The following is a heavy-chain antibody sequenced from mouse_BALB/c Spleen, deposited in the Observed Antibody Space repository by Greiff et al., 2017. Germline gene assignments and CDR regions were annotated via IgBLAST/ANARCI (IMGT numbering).Heavy chain of an antibody. J-gene: IGHJ4*01. V-gene: IGHV5-6*01. CDR3: ARRTQYCNYGRVPYYYAMDD. Sequence: EVQVVESGGDLVKPGGSLKLSWAAPGFTFSSSGMSWVRQTPDKRLEWVATISSGSSYNYYTDSVKGRFTIYRDNAKNTLYLQMSSLKSEDTAMYYCARRTQYCNYGRVPYYYAMDDWGQGTSVTVSS. D-gene: IGHD2-10*02. CDR2: ISSGSSYN. CDR1: GFTFSSSG.